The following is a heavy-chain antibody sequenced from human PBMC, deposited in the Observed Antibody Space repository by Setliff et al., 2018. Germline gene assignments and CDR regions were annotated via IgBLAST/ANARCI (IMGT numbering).Heavy chain of an antibody. D-gene: IGHD6-19*01. J-gene: IGHJ4*02. CDR2: ISYDGSNK. CDR3: ARDRRRYSSGWSLFDY. Sequence: PGGSLRLSCAASRFTFSSYAMHWVRQPPGKGLEWGAVISYDGSNKYYADSVKGRFTISRDNSKNTLYLQMNSLRPEDAAVYYCARDRRRYSSGWSLFDYWGQGTLVTV. CDR1: RFTFSSYA. V-gene: IGHV3-30*04.